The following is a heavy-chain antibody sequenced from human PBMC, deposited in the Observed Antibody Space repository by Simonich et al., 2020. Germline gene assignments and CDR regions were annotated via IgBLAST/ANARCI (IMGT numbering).Heavy chain of an antibody. V-gene: IGHV3-7*01. Sequence: EVQLVESGGGLVQPGGSLRLSCAASGFTFSSYWMSWVRQAPGKGLEVADNIKQDGREKYYVDSVKGRFTITRDNAKNSLYLQMNSLRAEDTAVYYCARFRGRYFDWLFDYWGQGTLVTVSS. D-gene: IGHD3-9*01. CDR2: IKQDGREK. CDR1: GFTFSSYW. CDR3: ARFRGRYFDWLFDY. J-gene: IGHJ4*02.